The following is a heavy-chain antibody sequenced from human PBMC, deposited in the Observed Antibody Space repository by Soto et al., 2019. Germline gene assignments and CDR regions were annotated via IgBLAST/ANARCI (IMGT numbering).Heavy chain of an antibody. CDR3: ARLGYCSGGSCYDLDY. CDR1: GGTFSSYA. D-gene: IGHD2-15*01. J-gene: IGHJ4*02. Sequence: SVKVSCKASGGTFSSYAISWVRQAPGQGLEWMGGIIPIFGTANYAQKFQGRVTITADKSTSTAYMELSSLRFEDTAVYYCARLGYCSGGSCYDLDYWGQGTLVTVSS. V-gene: IGHV1-69*06. CDR2: IIPIFGTA.